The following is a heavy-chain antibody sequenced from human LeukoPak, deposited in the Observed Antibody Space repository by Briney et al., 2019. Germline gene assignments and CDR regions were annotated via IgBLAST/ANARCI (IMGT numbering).Heavy chain of an antibody. CDR2: IYYSGST. CDR3: ARDEVPKYYFDY. J-gene: IGHJ4*02. Sequence: SETLSLTCTVSGGSISSSSYYWGWIRQPPGKGLEWIGSIYYSGSTYYNPSLKSRVTISVDTSKNRFSLKLSSVTAADTAVYYCARDEVPKYYFDYWGQGTLVTVSS. V-gene: IGHV4-39*07. CDR1: GGSISSSSYY.